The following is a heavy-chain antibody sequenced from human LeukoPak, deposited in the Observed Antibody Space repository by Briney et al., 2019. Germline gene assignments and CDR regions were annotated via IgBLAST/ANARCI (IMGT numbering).Heavy chain of an antibody. V-gene: IGHV1-2*06. CDR3: ARLRAYTGHHYAYDY. Sequence: ASVKVSCKASGYTFTGYYIHWVRQAPGQGLEWMGRINPNSGGTNYAQKFQGRVTMTRDTSISTAYMELSRLRSDDTALYYCARLRAYTGHHYAYDYWGQGTLVTVSS. D-gene: IGHD3-16*01. J-gene: IGHJ4*02. CDR2: INPNSGGT. CDR1: GYTFTGYY.